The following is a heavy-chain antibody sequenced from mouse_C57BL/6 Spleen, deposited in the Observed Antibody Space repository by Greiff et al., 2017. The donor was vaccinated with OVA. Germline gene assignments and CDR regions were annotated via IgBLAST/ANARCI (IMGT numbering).Heavy chain of an antibody. J-gene: IGHJ1*03. D-gene: IGHD1-1*01. V-gene: IGHV5-6*01. CDR1: GFTFSSYG. CDR2: ISSGGSYT. CDR3: ARQNYYGSRGYWYFDV. Sequence: EVKLVESGGDLVKPGGSLKLSCAASGFTFSSYGMSWVRQTPDKRLEWVATISSGGSYTYYPDSVKGRFTISRDNAKNTLYLQMSSLESEDTAMYYCARQNYYGSRGYWYFDVWGTGTTVTVSS.